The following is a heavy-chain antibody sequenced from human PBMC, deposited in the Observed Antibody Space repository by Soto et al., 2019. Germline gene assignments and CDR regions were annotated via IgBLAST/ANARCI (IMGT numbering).Heavy chain of an antibody. CDR1: GYTFTSYG. V-gene: IGHV1-18*01. CDR3: ARTTVPTVWFAP. D-gene: IGHD4-17*01. J-gene: IGHJ5*02. Sequence: QVQLVQSGAEVKKPGASVKVSCKASGYTFTSYGILWGRQAPGQALEWMGGISAYNGNTNYAEKLQGRVTMTTDTSTSTAYMELRSLRSDDTAVDYCARTTVPTVWFAPCGQGTLVTVSS. CDR2: ISAYNGNT.